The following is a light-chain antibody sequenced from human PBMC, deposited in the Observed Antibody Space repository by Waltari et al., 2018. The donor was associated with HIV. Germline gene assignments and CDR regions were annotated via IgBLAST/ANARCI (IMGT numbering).Light chain of an antibody. Sequence: SSELTQDPAVSVALGQTVRITCQGDSLRKFYASWYQQKPGQDPIVVISAKDNRPSGIPDRFSASSTGNTASLTIAGDQAEDEADYYCYARDTSGNHRVFGEGTKLTVL. J-gene: IGLJ3*02. V-gene: IGLV3-19*01. CDR2: AKD. CDR1: SLRKFY. CDR3: YARDTSGNHRV.